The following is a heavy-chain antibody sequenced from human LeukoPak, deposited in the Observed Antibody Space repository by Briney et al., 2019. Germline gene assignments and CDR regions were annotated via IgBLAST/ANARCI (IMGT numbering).Heavy chain of an antibody. CDR2: ISPTGSAT. V-gene: IGHV3-74*01. J-gene: IGHJ4*02. CDR1: GFSFSGHW. D-gene: IGHD6-6*01. CDR3: ARGPNSNWSGLDF. Sequence: GGSLRLSCIASGFSFSGHWMHWARHLPGKGLVWVSRISPTGSATSYADSVKGRFTVSRDNAKNTLYLQVNNLRAEDTAVYYCARGPNSNWSGLDFWGQGTLLTVSS.